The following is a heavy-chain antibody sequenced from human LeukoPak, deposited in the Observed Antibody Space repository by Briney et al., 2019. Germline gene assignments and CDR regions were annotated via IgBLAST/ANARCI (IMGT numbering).Heavy chain of an antibody. J-gene: IGHJ4*02. CDR1: GYSFSSYD. CDR2: MNPSSGNT. CDR3: PAHTYYFSSGSFAH. Sequence: ASVQVSCKASGYSFSSYDINWVRQATGQGPEWIGWMNPSSGNTGYAQRFQGRVTMTRDTSTSTAYLELSSLTSEDTAVYYCPAHTYYFSSGSFAHWGQGTLVTVSS. D-gene: IGHD3-10*01. V-gene: IGHV1-8*01.